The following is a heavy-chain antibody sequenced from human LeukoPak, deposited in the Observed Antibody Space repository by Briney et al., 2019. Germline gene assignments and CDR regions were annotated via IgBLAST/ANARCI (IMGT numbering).Heavy chain of an antibody. J-gene: IGHJ4*02. Sequence: GGSLRLSCAASGFTFSSYWMSWVRQAPGKGREWVVNIKQDGSEKYYVDSVKGRFTISRDNAKNSLYLQMNSLRAEDTAVYYCASQGGYSYGRDYFDYWGQGTLVTVSS. CDR2: IKQDGSEK. V-gene: IGHV3-7*01. CDR1: GFTFSSYW. D-gene: IGHD5-18*01. CDR3: ASQGGYSYGRDYFDY.